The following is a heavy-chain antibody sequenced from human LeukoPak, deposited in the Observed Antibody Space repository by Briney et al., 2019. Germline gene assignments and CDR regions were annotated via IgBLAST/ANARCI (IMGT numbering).Heavy chain of an antibody. CDR2: IQASGNT. D-gene: IGHD2-15*01. CDR1: GGSISSDSYY. J-gene: IGHJ3*02. V-gene: IGHV4-61*02. Sequence: SQTLSLTCTVSGGSISSDSYYWSWIRQPAGKGLEWIGRIQASGNTNYNPSLKSRVTISVDTSKNQFSLRLSSVTAADPAVYYCAKGGVVVVAPNGFHIWGQGTMVTVSS. CDR3: AKGGVVVVAPNGFHI.